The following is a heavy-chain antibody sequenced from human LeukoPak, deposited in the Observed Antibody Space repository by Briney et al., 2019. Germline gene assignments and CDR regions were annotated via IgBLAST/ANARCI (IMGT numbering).Heavy chain of an antibody. CDR3: ASVYKHGMDV. CDR1: GYTFTSYY. V-gene: IGHV1-46*01. J-gene: IGHJ6*02. CDR2: INPSGGST. D-gene: IGHD5-24*01. Sequence: ASVKVSCKASGYTFTSYYMHWVRQAPGQGLEWMGIINPSGGSTSYAQKFQGRAILTRATSTGTVYMELSSLRSEDTAVYYCASVYKHGMDVWGQGTTVIVSS.